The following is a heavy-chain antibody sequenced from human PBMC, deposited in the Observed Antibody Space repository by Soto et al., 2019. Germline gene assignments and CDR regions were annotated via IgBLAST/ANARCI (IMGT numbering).Heavy chain of an antibody. Sequence: SETLSLTCTVSGGSISSGGYYWSWIRQHPGKGLEWIGYIYYSGSTYYNPSLKSRVTISVDTSKNQFSLKLSSVTAADTAVYYCAREGAPNNWFDPWGQATLVTVSS. V-gene: IGHV4-31*03. CDR2: IYYSGST. J-gene: IGHJ5*02. D-gene: IGHD1-26*01. CDR3: AREGAPNNWFDP. CDR1: GGSISSGGYY.